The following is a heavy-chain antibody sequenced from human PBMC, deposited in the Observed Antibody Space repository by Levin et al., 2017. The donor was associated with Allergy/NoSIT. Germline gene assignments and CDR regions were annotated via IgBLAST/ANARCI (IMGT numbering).Heavy chain of an antibody. CDR1: GFTFSSYW. D-gene: IGHD6-19*01. J-gene: IGHJ4*02. CDR2: IKQDGSEK. V-gene: IGHV3-7*01. Sequence: HGESLKISCAASGFTFSSYWMGWFRQAPGKGLEWVANIKQDGSEKYYVDSMKGRFTISRDNAKNSLYLQMSSLRAEDTAVYYCARLAVGKIDHWGQGTLVTVSS. CDR3: ARLAVGKIDH.